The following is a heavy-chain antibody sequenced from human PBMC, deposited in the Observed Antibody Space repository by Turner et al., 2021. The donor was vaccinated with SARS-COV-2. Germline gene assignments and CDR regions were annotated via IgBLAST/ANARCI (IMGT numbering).Heavy chain of an antibody. CDR3: AREVSGSSNTGVHFDS. Sequence: EVQLVESGGGLVQPGGSLRLSCAASGLTVSSNYMSWVRQAPGKGLGWVSVIYSGGSTYYADSVKGRFTISRDNSKNTLYLQMNSLRAEDTAVYYCAREVSGSSNTGVHFDSWGQGTPVTVSS. CDR2: IYSGGST. V-gene: IGHV3-66*01. D-gene: IGHD3-10*01. J-gene: IGHJ4*02. CDR1: GLTVSSNY.